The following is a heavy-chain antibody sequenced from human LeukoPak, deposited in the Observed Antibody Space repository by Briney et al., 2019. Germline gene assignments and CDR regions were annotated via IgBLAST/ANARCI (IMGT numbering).Heavy chain of an antibody. CDR1: GYSFTSYW. V-gene: IGHV5-51*01. J-gene: IGHJ6*03. Sequence: GESLKISCKGSGYSFTSYWIGWVRQMPGKGLEWMGIIYPGDSDTRYSPSFQGQVTISADKSISTAYLQWSSLKASDTAMYYCARHGSYYGDYRYYYYMDVWGKGPRSPSP. D-gene: IGHD4-17*01. CDR2: IYPGDSDT. CDR3: ARHGSYYGDYRYYYYMDV.